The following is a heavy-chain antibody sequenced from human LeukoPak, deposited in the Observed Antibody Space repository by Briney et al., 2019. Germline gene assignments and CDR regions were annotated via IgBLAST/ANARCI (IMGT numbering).Heavy chain of an antibody. Sequence: SSETLSLTCTVSGYSISSGYYWGWIRQPPGKGLEWIGSIYHSGSTYYNPSLKSRVTISVDTSKNQFSLKLSSVTAADTAVYYCARHLAVAGAQLDYWGQGTLVTVSS. CDR2: IYHSGST. D-gene: IGHD6-19*01. CDR1: GYSISSGYY. CDR3: ARHLAVAGAQLDY. V-gene: IGHV4-38-2*02. J-gene: IGHJ4*02.